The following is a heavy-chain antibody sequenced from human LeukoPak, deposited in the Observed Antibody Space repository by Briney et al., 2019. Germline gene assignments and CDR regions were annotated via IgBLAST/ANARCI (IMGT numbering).Heavy chain of an antibody. J-gene: IGHJ4*02. Sequence: PSETLSLTCTVSGGSISSYYWSWIRQPPGEGLEWIGYIYYSGSTNYNPSLKSRVTISVDTSKNQFSLKLSSVTAADTAVYYCARHAQGYCTNGVCPGGYFDYWGQGTLVTVSS. CDR2: IYYSGST. CDR1: GGSISSYY. D-gene: IGHD2-8*01. CDR3: ARHAQGYCTNGVCPGGYFDY. V-gene: IGHV4-59*08.